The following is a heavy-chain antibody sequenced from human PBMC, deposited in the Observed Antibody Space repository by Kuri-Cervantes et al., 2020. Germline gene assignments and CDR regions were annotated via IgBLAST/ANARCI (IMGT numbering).Heavy chain of an antibody. V-gene: IGHV3-30*03. CDR3: ARDHSSSCSD. CDR1: GFTFSSYG. J-gene: IGHJ4*02. CDR2: ISYDGSNK. D-gene: IGHD6-13*01. Sequence: GGSLRLSCAASGFTFSSYGMHWVRQAPGKGLEWVAVISYDGSNKYYADSVKGRFTISRDNSKNTLYLQMNSLRAEDTAVYYCARDHSSSCSDWGQGTLVTVSS.